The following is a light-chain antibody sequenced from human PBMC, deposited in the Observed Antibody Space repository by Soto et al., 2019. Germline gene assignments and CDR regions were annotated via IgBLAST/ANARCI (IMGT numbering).Light chain of an antibody. CDR2: GAS. CDR1: RSINSN. J-gene: IGKJ3*01. Sequence: EIVMTQSPATLSVSPGERATFSCRASRSINSNLAWYQKKPGQAPRLLIYGASTRATGVPARFSGSGSGTEFILSISSLQSEDYAVYYCQQSNNWPPFTFGPGTKVDIK. CDR3: QQSNNWPPFT. V-gene: IGKV3-15*01.